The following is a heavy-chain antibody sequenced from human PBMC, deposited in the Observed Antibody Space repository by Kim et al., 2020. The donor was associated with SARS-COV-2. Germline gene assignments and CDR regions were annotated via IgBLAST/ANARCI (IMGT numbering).Heavy chain of an antibody. CDR2: INTNTGNP. V-gene: IGHV7-4-1*02. D-gene: IGHD3-10*01. CDR3: ARDMVGSGSYYYYYGMDV. Sequence: ASVKVSCKASGYTFTSYAMNWVRQAPGQGLEWMGWINTNTGNPTYAQGFTGRFVFSLDTSVSTAYLQISSLKAEDTAVYYCARDMVGSGSYYYYYGMDVWGQGTTVTVSS. CDR1: GYTFTSYA. J-gene: IGHJ6*02.